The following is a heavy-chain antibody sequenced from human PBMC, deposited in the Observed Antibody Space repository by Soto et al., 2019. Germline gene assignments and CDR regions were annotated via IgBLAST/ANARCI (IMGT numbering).Heavy chain of an antibody. D-gene: IGHD2-21*02. J-gene: IGHJ3*02. CDR3: ARDRGFCGGDCYLYAFDI. V-gene: IGHV3-21*01. CDR2: ISSSSSYI. CDR1: GFTFSSYS. Sequence: GGSLRLSCAASGFTFSSYSMNWVRQAPGKGLEWVSSISSSSSYIYYADSVKGRFTISRDNAKNSLYLQMNSLRAEDTAVYYCARDRGFCGGDCYLYAFDIWGQGTMVTVSS.